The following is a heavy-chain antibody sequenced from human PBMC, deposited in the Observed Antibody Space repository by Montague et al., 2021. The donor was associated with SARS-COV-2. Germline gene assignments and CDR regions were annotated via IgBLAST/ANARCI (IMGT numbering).Heavy chain of an antibody. D-gene: IGHD1-26*01. CDR1: GFTFSSYS. Sequence: SLRLSCAASGFTFSSYSMNWVRQAPGKGLEWVSSISSSSSYIYYAASVKGRFTISRDNAKNSLYLQMNSLRAEDTAVYYCARDRGGSYPLDYWGQGTLVTVSS. CDR2: ISSSSSYI. J-gene: IGHJ4*02. CDR3: ARDRGGSYPLDY. V-gene: IGHV3-21*01.